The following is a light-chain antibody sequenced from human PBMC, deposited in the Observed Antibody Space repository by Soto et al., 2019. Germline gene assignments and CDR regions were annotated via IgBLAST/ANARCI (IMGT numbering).Light chain of an antibody. J-gene: IGLJ2*01. V-gene: IGLV2-18*02. CDR2: EVS. Sequence: QPVLTQPPSVSGSPGQSVTISCTGSDIGSFNRVSWYQQSPGTAPKLIIFEVSNRPSGVPDRFSGSKSGNTASLTISGLQAEDEADYYCSSYIIINSLIFGGGTKLTVL. CDR3: SSYIIINSLI. CDR1: DIGSFNR.